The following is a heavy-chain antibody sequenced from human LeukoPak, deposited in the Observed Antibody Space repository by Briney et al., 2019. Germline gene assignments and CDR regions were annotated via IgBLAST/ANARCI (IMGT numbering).Heavy chain of an antibody. Sequence: SETLSLTCTVSGGSISSYYWSWIRQPPGKGLEWIGYIYYTGSTNYNSSLKSRVTMSVDTSKKQFSLKLTSVTAADTAVYYCARDSSGYHYNWFDPWGQGTLVTVSS. D-gene: IGHD3-22*01. CDR1: GGSISSYY. CDR2: IYYTGST. CDR3: ARDSSGYHYNWFDP. V-gene: IGHV4-59*01. J-gene: IGHJ5*02.